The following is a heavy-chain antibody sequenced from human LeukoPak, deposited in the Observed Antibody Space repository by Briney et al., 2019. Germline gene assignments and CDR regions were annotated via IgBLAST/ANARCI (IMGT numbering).Heavy chain of an antibody. Sequence: SETLSLTCTVSGGSISSGDYYWSWIRQPPGKGLEWIGYIYYSGSTYYNPSLKSRVTISVDTSKNQFSLKLSSVTAADTAVYYCAREASRGAAAGTVDYWGQGTLVTVSS. V-gene: IGHV4-30-4*02. CDR3: AREASRGAAAGTVDY. J-gene: IGHJ4*02. D-gene: IGHD6-13*01. CDR1: GGSISSGDYY. CDR2: IYYSGST.